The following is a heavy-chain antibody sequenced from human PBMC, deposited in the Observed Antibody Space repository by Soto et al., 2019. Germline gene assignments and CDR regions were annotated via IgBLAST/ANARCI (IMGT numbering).Heavy chain of an antibody. V-gene: IGHV3-23*01. D-gene: IGHD3-16*01. Sequence: GGSLRLSCAASGFTFSSHFMTWVRQAPGRGLEWVSTITGSSAGTTFADSADAVKGRFTISRDNSKNALYLQMNSLRVEDTAVYYCARFVVEIGAAGWGRPMDVWGQGTTVTVSS. CDR3: ARFVVEIGAAGWGRPMDV. CDR1: GFTFSSHF. J-gene: IGHJ6*02. CDR2: ITGSSAGTTFA.